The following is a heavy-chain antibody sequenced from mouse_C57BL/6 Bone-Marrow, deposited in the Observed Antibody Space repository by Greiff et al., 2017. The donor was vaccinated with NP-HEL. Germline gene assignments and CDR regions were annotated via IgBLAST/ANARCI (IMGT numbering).Heavy chain of an antibody. CDR3: ARHTPKKNYYAMDY. CDR1: GFTFSSYG. Sequence: EVQGVESGGDLVKPGGSLKLSCAASGFTFSSYGMSWVRQTPDKRLEWVATISSGGSYTYYLDSVKGRFTISRDNAKNTLYLQMSSLKSEDTAMYYCARHTPKKNYYAMDYWGQGTSVTVSS. V-gene: IGHV5-6*01. J-gene: IGHJ4*01. CDR2: ISSGGSYT. D-gene: IGHD1-3*01.